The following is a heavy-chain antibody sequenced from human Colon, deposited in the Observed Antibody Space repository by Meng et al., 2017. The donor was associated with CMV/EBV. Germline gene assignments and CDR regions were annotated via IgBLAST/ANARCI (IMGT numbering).Heavy chain of an antibody. D-gene: IGHD3-22*01. CDR1: GYTFSCYC. CDR2: INTNSGGT. J-gene: IGHJ4*02. CDR3: ARDWYPGDRRGSFDY. Sequence: VKLVQSGAEVKKPGASVKVSCKASGYTFSCYCMHWVRQAPGQGLEWMGWINTNSGGTNYAQKFQGRVTMTRDTSITTAYMELSRLRSDDTAVYYCARDWYPGDRRGSFDYWGQGTLVTVSS. V-gene: IGHV1-2*02.